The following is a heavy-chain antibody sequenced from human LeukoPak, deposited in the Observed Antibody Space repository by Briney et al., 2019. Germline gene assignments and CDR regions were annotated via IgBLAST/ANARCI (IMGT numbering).Heavy chain of an antibody. CDR2: INPNSGGT. CDR1: GYTFTGYY. D-gene: IGHD3-22*01. V-gene: IGHV1-2*02. J-gene: IGHJ4*02. Sequence: ASVKVSCKASGYTFTGYYMHWVRQAPGQGLEWMGWINPNSGGTNYALKFQGRVTMTRDTSISTAYMELSRLRSDDTAVYYCARAHYYYDSSGAKVYYFDYWGQGTLVTVSS. CDR3: ARAHYYYDSSGAKVYYFDY.